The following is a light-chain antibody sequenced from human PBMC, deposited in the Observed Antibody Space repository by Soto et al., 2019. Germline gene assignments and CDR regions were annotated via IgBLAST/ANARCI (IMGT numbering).Light chain of an antibody. CDR2: ANN. CDR3: QSYDNDLMAWV. J-gene: IGLJ3*02. Sequence: QSVLTQPPSVSGAPGQRVTISCAGTTSDIGAGFDIHWYQQVQGRAPKLLIYANNNRASGVPDRFSGSKSGTSVSLAITGLQAEDEADYYCQSYDNDLMAWVFGGGTQLTVL. V-gene: IGLV1-40*01. CDR1: TSDIGAGFD.